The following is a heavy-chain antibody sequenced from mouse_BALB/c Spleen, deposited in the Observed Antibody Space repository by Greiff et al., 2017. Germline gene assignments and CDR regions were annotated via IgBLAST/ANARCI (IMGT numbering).Heavy chain of an antibody. J-gene: IGHJ2*01. D-gene: IGHD2-2*01. CDR1: GFNIKDTY. V-gene: IGHV14-3*02. Sequence: EVKLVESGAELVKPGASVKLSCTASGFNIKDTYMHWVKQRPEQGLEWIGRIDPANGNTKYDPKFQGKATITADTSSNTAYLQLSSLTSEDTAVYYCASPLYGYDADYWGQGTTLTVSS. CDR3: ASPLYGYDADY. CDR2: IDPANGNT.